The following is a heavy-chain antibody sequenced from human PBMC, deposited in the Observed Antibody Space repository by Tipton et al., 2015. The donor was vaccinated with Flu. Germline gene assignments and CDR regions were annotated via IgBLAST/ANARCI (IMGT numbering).Heavy chain of an antibody. J-gene: IGHJ4*02. Sequence: QSGAEVKKPGASVKVSCKASGYTFTGYYMHWVRQAPGQGLEWMGRINPNSGGTNYAQKFQGRVTMARDTSISTAYMELSRLRSDDTAVYYCARVKRWNDRYYFDYWGQGTLVTVSS. V-gene: IGHV1-2*06. D-gene: IGHD1-1*01. CDR3: ARVKRWNDRYYFDY. CDR2: INPNSGGT. CDR1: GYTFTGYY.